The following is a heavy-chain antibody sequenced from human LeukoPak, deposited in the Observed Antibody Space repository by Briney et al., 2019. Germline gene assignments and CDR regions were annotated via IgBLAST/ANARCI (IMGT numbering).Heavy chain of an antibody. J-gene: IGHJ6*03. Sequence: ASVKVSCKASGYTFTGYYMHWMRQAPGQGLEWMGWVNPNSGGTNYAQKFQGRVTMTRDTSISTAYMELSSLRSDDTAVYYCARGGTRSYYYYMDVWGKGTTVTISS. CDR2: VNPNSGGT. V-gene: IGHV1-2*02. CDR1: GYTFTGYY. D-gene: IGHD1-26*01. CDR3: ARGGTRSYYYYMDV.